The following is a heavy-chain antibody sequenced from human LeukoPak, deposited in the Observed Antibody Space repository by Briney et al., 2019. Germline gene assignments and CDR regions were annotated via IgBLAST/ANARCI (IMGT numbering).Heavy chain of an antibody. V-gene: IGHV3-33*01. D-gene: IGHD6-13*01. Sequence: GGSLRLSCAASGFTFSSYGMHWVRQAPGKGLEWVAVIWYDGSNKYYADSVKGRFTISRDNSKNTLYLQMNSLRAEDTAVYYCARERVAAAGTFYYYGMDVWGQGTTVTVSS. CDR1: GFTFSSYG. CDR2: IWYDGSNK. CDR3: ARERVAAAGTFYYYGMDV. J-gene: IGHJ6*02.